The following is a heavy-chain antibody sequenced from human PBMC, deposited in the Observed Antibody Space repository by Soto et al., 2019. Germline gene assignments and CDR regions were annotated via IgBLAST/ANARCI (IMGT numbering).Heavy chain of an antibody. CDR3: AITLAARLHYYFFDY. CDR1: GGTFNTYG. J-gene: IGHJ4*02. D-gene: IGHD6-6*01. CDR2: IVPFFGLS. Sequence: QVQLVQSGAEVIKPGSSVKVSCKASGGTFNTYGISWVRQAPGQGLEWMGGIVPFFGLSNNAQKFQGRVTISADESTNTAYMELSSLRSDATAVYYCAITLAARLHYYFFDYWGQGTLVTVSS. V-gene: IGHV1-69*01.